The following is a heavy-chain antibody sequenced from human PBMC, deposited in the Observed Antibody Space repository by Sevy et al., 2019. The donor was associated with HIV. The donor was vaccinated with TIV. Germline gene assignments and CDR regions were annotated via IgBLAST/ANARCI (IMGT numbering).Heavy chain of an antibody. V-gene: IGHV3-48*02. CDR2: ISSSSSTI. CDR1: GFTFSSYS. J-gene: IGHJ4*02. D-gene: IGHD2-2*01. Sequence: GGSLRPSCAASGFTFSSYSMNWVRQAPGKGLEWVSYISSSSSTIYYADSVKGRFTISRDNAKNSLYLQMNSLRDEDTAVYYCARVSRIVVVPAAIVDYWGQGTLVTVSS. CDR3: ARVSRIVVVPAAIVDY.